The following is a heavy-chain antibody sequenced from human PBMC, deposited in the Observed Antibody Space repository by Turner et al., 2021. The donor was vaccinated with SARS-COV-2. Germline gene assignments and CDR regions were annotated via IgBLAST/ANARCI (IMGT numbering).Heavy chain of an antibody. CDR1: SGSIRSSAYY. V-gene: IGHV4-39*01. CDR2: FFYSGST. CDR3: ARQVSILGRWLAPFDS. Sequence: QLQLQELGPGPVKPSETLSLTCTVSSGSIRSSAYYWSWIRQPPGKGLEWIGSFFYSGSTYYSPSLKSRITISVDTSKNQFSLNLSSVTAADTAVYYCARQVSILGRWLAPFDSWGQGTLVTVSS. D-gene: IGHD6-19*01. J-gene: IGHJ4*02.